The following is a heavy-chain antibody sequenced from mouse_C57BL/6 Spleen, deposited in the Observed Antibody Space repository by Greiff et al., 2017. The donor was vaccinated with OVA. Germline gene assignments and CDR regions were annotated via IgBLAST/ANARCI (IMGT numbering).Heavy chain of an antibody. Sequence: QVQLQQPGAELVMPGASVKLSCKASGYTFTSYWMHWVKQRPGQGLEWIGEIDPSDSYTNYNQKFKGKSTLTVDKSSSTAYMQLISLTSEDSAVYYCARSHYGSPRVDYWGQGTTLTVSS. V-gene: IGHV1-69*01. J-gene: IGHJ2*01. CDR3: ARSHYGSPRVDY. CDR1: GYTFTSYW. D-gene: IGHD1-1*01. CDR2: IDPSDSYT.